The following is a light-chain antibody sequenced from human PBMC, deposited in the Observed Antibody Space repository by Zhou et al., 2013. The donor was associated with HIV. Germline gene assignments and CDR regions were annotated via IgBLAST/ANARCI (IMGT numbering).Light chain of an antibody. Sequence: EIVLTQSPGTLSLSPGERATLSCRASQSVSSSYLAWYQQKPGQAPRLLIYGASKRATGIPDRFSGSGSGTDFTLTISRLEPEDFAVYYCQQHGKSPPFTFGPGTMVDIK. CDR2: GAS. CDR1: QSVSSSY. J-gene: IGKJ3*01. CDR3: QQHGKSPPFT. V-gene: IGKV3-20*01.